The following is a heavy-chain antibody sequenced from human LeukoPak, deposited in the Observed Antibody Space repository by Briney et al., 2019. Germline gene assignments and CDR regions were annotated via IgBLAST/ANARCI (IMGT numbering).Heavy chain of an antibody. J-gene: IGHJ4*02. CDR3: ARGRRITMVRGVTYFDY. D-gene: IGHD3-10*01. Sequence: SETLSLTCTVSGGSISSSSYYWGWIRQPPGKGLEWIGSIYYSGTTYYNPSLKSRVTISVDTSKNQFSLKLSSMTAADTAVYYCARGRRITMVRGVTYFDYWGQGTLVTVSS. V-gene: IGHV4-39*07. CDR2: IYYSGTT. CDR1: GGSISSSSYY.